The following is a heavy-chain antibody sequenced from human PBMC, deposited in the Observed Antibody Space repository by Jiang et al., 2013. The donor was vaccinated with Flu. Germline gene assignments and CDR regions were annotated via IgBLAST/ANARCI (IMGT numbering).Heavy chain of an antibody. CDR1: GYSFTSYW. CDR2: IYPGDSDT. Sequence: GAEVKKPGESLKISCKGSGYSFTSYWIGWVRQMPGKGLEWMGIIYPGDSDTRYSPSFQGQVTISADKSISTAYLQWSSLKASDTAMYYCARMPVASTFAMYGMDVWGKGTTVTVSS. D-gene: IGHD6-19*01. CDR3: ARMPVASTFAMYGMDV. J-gene: IGHJ6*04. V-gene: IGHV5-51*01.